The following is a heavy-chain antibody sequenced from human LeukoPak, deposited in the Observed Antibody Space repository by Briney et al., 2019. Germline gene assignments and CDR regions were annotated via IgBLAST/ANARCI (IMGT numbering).Heavy chain of an antibody. CDR2: VTGSGTST. CDR3: AKDPLGQQLVGDY. J-gene: IGHJ4*02. D-gene: IGHD6-13*01. CDR1: GFTFN. V-gene: IGHV3-23*01. Sequence: GGSLRLSCAASGFTFNWVRQAPGKGLEWVSGVTGSGTSTYYADSVRGRFTISRDNSKNTLYLQMNSLRVEDTAVYYCAKDPLGQQLVGDYWGQGTLVTVSS.